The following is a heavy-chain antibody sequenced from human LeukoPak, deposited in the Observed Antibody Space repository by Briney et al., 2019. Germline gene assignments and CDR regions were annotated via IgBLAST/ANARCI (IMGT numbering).Heavy chain of an antibody. CDR2: IYHSGST. J-gene: IGHJ4*02. CDR3: AGVGGVGYSSGWYGVY. V-gene: IGHV4-38-2*02. Sequence: SETLSLTCTVSGYSISSGYYWGWIRQPPGKGLEWIGSIYHSGSTYYNPSLKSRVTVSVDTSKNQFSLKLSSVTAADTAVYYCAGVGGVGYSSGWYGVYWGQGTLVTVSS. D-gene: IGHD6-19*01. CDR1: GYSISSGYY.